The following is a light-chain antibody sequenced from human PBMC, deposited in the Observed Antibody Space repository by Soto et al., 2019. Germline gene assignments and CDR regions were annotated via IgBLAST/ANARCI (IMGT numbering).Light chain of an antibody. Sequence: EIAMTQSPATLSVSPGERATLSCRASQSVSSNLAWYQQKPGHALRLLIYGASTRATGIPARFSGSGSGTEFTLTISSLQSEDFAVYYCQQYNNWPSWTFGQGTKVDIK. CDR2: GAS. CDR3: QQYNNWPSWT. J-gene: IGKJ1*01. CDR1: QSVSSN. V-gene: IGKV3-15*01.